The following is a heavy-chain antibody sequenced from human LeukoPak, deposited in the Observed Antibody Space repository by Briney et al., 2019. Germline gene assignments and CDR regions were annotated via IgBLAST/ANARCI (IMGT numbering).Heavy chain of an antibody. Sequence: GGSLTLSCTASGLTFSNYATTWVRQAPGKGLEWVSSITGSGRGTYYADSVKGRFSDSRDNSQNTVFLHMNSLRADDTALYYCSKDPNGDYVGAFDMWGPGTMVTVSS. V-gene: IGHV3-23*01. CDR3: SKDPNGDYVGAFDM. J-gene: IGHJ3*02. CDR2: ITGSGRGT. CDR1: GLTFSNYA. D-gene: IGHD4-17*01.